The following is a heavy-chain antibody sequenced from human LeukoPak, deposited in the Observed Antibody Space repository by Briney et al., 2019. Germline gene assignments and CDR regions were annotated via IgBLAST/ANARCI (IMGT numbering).Heavy chain of an antibody. V-gene: IGHV4-39*07. CDR2: IYHSGST. D-gene: IGHD3-16*01. Sequence: SETLSLTCTVSGGSITSDSYYWGWIRQPPGRGLEWIGAIYHSGSTYYNPSLKSRVTISIHTSRGQFSLKLTSVTAADTAVYYCARGRYGWLPFDYWGQGTLVTVSS. CDR1: GGSITSDSYY. J-gene: IGHJ4*02. CDR3: ARGRYGWLPFDY.